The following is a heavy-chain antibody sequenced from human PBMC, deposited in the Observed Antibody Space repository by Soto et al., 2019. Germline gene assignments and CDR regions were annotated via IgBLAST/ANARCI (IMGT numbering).Heavy chain of an antibody. CDR2: IIPIFGTT. CDR1: GGTFSSYA. J-gene: IGHJ3*01. V-gene: IGHV1-69*12. D-gene: IGHD3-16*01. Sequence: QVQLVQSGAAVKKPGSSGKVSCKASGGTFSSYAISWVRQAPGQWLEWMGGIIPIFGTTNYAKKFQGRVTITADESTSSANMELSSLRSEDTAVYYCERSHLHQGGVRDAFDLWGQGTMVTGSS. CDR3: ERSHLHQGGVRDAFDL.